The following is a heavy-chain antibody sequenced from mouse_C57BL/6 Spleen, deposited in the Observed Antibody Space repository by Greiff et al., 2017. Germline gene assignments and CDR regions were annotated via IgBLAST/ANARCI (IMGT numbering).Heavy chain of an antibody. CDR2: IYPVSGET. Sequence: QVQLKESGAELASPGASVTLSCKASGYTFTDHIMNWVKKRPGQGLEWIGRIYPVSGETNYNQKFMGKATFSVDRSSSTVYMVLNSLTSEDPAVYYCGRIYDGYYNAMDYWGQGTSVTVSS. D-gene: IGHD2-3*01. CDR1: GYTFTDHI. V-gene: IGHV1-11*01. J-gene: IGHJ4*01. CDR3: GRIYDGYYNAMDY.